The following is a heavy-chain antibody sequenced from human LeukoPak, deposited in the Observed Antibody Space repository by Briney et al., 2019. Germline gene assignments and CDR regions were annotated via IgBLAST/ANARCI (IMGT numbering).Heavy chain of an antibody. D-gene: IGHD6-13*01. Sequence: GGSLRLSCAASGFTFSSYGMHWVRQAPGKGLEWVAFIRYDGSNKYYADSVKGRFTISRDNSKNTLYLQMNSLRAEDTAVYYCAKVQSPGRAALTPLVYWGQGTLVTVSS. CDR3: AKVQSPGRAALTPLVY. CDR1: GFTFSSYG. CDR2: IRYDGSNK. J-gene: IGHJ4*02. V-gene: IGHV3-30*02.